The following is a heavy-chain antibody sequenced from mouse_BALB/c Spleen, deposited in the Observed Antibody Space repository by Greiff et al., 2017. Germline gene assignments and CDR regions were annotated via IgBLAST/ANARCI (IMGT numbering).Heavy chain of an antibody. CDR2: INPYNGDT. CDR1: GYSFTGYF. D-gene: IGHD2-1*01. J-gene: IGHJ4*01. V-gene: IGHV1-20*02. CDR3: ARNGNYPYAIDY. Sequence: VQLQQSGPELVKPGASVKISCKASGYSFTGYFMNWVMQSHGKSLEWIGRINPYNGDTFYNQKFKGKATLTVDKSSSTAHMELRSLASEDSAVYYGARNGNYPYAIDYWGQGTSVTVSS.